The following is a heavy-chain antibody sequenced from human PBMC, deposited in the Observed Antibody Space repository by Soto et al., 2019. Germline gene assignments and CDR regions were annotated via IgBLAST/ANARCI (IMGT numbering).Heavy chain of an antibody. V-gene: IGHV3-66*01. CDR2: IQSGGTT. Sequence: EVQLVESGGGLVQPGGSLRLSCAASGFTVSSKYMSWVRQAPGKGLEWVSLIQSGGTTYYADSVKGRFTISRDSSKNMLHLQMDRLRAEDTSVYYCARDDIRCSGGSCYGVHMDVWGKGTTVTVSS. D-gene: IGHD2-15*01. CDR3: ARDDIRCSGGSCYGVHMDV. CDR1: GFTVSSKY. J-gene: IGHJ6*03.